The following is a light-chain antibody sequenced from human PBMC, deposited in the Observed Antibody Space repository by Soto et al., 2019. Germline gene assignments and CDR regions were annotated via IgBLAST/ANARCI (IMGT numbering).Light chain of an antibody. CDR3: SSYTSSSTHVI. CDR1: SSDVGAYNY. J-gene: IGLJ2*01. V-gene: IGLV2-14*03. Sequence: QSALTQPASVSGSPGQSITISCTGTSSDVGAYNYVSWYQQHPGKAPKLMMFDVSNRPSGVSNRFSGSKSGNTASLTISGLQAEDEADYYCSSYTSSSTHVIFGGGTKVTVL. CDR2: DVS.